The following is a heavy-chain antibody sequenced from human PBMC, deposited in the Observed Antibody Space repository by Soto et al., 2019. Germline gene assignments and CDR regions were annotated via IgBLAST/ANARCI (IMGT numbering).Heavy chain of an antibody. CDR1: GFTVSSNY. CDR2: IYSGGST. Sequence: GGSLRLSCAASGFTVSSNYMSWVRQAPGKGLEWVSVIYSGGSTYYADSVKGRFTISRHNSRNTLYLQMNSLRAEDTAVYYCARGTTVTTYYMDVWGKGTTVTVSS. D-gene: IGHD4-4*01. J-gene: IGHJ6*03. CDR3: ARGTTVTTYYMDV. V-gene: IGHV3-53*04.